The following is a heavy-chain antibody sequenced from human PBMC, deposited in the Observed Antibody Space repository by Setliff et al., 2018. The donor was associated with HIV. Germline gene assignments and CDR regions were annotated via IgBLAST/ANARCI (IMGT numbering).Heavy chain of an antibody. V-gene: IGHV3-48*01. CDR1: GFTFSDCS. Sequence: PGGSLRLSCAASGFTFSDCSMNWVRQAPGKGLEWISYITSTGSTRFYADSVKGRFTISRDNDKNSVHLQMTSLRAEDTAVYYCASSGSGSDINWFGPWGQGTLVTVS. D-gene: IGHD3-10*01. CDR2: ITSTGSTR. J-gene: IGHJ5*02. CDR3: ASSGSGSDINWFGP.